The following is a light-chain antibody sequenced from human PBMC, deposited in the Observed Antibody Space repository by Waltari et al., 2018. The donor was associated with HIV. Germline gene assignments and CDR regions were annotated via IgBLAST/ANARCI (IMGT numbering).Light chain of an antibody. CDR2: WAS. CDR1: QSVLYNSNNKNY. J-gene: IGKJ5*01. Sequence: DIVMTQSPASVSVSLGERVTINCTSSQSVLYNSNNKNYLVWYQQKSGRPPNVLLSWASTRESGVPDRFSGSGSGTQFSLTVSSLQADDVAVYYCQQYYSIPITFGQGTRLDIK. CDR3: QQYYSIPIT. V-gene: IGKV4-1*01.